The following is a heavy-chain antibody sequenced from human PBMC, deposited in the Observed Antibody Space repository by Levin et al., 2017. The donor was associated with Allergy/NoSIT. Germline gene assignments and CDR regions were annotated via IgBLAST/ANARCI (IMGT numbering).Heavy chain of an antibody. V-gene: IGHV3-66*01. J-gene: IGHJ3*02. CDR1: GLTVSSRY. D-gene: IGHD6-19*01. CDR3: AKEGVRSSGWNDALDI. CDR2: IRSVGTT. Sequence: GESLKISCAASGLTVSSRYMHWVRQAPGRGLEWVSVIRSVGTTYHADSVRARFPLSRDNSKNTLYLQMNSLRAEDTAMYYCAKEGVRSSGWNDALDIWGQGTMGRVSS.